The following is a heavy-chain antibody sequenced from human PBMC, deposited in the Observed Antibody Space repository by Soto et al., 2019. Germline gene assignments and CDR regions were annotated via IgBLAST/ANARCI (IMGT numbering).Heavy chain of an antibody. D-gene: IGHD7-27*01. CDR2: ISTDGSEE. J-gene: IGHJ3*01. CDR3: AKRLGNDVFDV. CDR1: GFIFSSYG. Sequence: QVRLVESGGGEVQPGGSLRLSCTASGFIFSSYGMHWVRQAPGKGPVWVAFISTDGSEEYYTDSVKGQFSISRDASKNKLYLQMMSLRVEDTAVYYCAKRLGNDVFDVWGQGTMVTFSS. V-gene: IGHV3-30*18.